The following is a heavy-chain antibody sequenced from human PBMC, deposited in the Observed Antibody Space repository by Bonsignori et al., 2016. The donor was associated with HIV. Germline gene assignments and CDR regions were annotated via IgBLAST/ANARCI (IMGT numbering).Heavy chain of an antibody. Sequence: EVQLVQSGAEVKKPGESLKISCKGSGYSFSSNWIGWVRQMPGKGLEWMGIIYPDDSDTRYSPSFQGQVTISADKSINTAYLQWSSLKASDTAIYYCGKIMNPYTYVSDYWGQGTLVTV. CDR2: IYPDDSDT. V-gene: IGHV5-51*03. J-gene: IGHJ4*02. CDR3: GKIMNPYTYVSDY. CDR1: GYSFSSNW. D-gene: IGHD3-16*01.